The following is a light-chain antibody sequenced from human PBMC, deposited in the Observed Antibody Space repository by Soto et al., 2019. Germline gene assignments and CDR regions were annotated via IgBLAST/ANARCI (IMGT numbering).Light chain of an antibody. CDR3: QQYNDWPLT. Sequence: EIVMTQSPATLSVSPGERATLSCRASQSLSSNLAWYQQKPGQAPRLLIYGASIRATGIPARFSGTGSGTEFTLTISSLQSEDLAVYYCQQYNDWPLTFGGGTKVDIK. J-gene: IGKJ4*01. CDR1: QSLSSN. CDR2: GAS. V-gene: IGKV3-15*01.